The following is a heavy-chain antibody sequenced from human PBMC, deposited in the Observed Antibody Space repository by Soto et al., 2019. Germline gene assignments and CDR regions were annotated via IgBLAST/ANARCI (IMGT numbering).Heavy chain of an antibody. CDR1: GGTFSSYA. J-gene: IGHJ6*02. CDR3: ARDSWGTTVACGMDV. CDR2: IIPIFGTA. D-gene: IGHD4-17*01. V-gene: IGHV1-69*01. Sequence: QVQLVQSGAEVKKPGSSVKVSCKASGGTFSSYAISWVPQAPGQGLEWMGGIIPIFGTANYAQKFQGRVTITADESTSTAYIELSSLRSEDTAVYYCARDSWGTTVACGMDVWGQGTTVTVSS.